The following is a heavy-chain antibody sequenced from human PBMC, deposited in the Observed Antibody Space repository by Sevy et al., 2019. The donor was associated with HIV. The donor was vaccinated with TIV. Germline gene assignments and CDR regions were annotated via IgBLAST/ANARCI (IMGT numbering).Heavy chain of an antibody. CDR1: GGSISSGDYY. J-gene: IGHJ4*01. CDR2: IYYSGST. V-gene: IGHV4-30-4*01. Sequence: SETLSLTCTVSGGSISSGDYYWSWIRQPPGKGLEWIGYIYYSGSTNYNPSLKSRVTISVDTSKNQFSLKLSSVTAADTAVYYCARGLVRIRNLDYWGQGTLVTVSS. D-gene: IGHD6-19*01. CDR3: ARGLVRIRNLDY.